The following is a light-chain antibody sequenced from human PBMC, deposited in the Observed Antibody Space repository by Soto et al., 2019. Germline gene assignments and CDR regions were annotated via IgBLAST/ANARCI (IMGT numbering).Light chain of an antibody. J-gene: IGKJ5*01. CDR3: QQRSNWPPIT. CDR1: QSVRTF. Sequence: EIVLTRSPATLSLSPGDRATLACRASQSVRTFLAWYQQKPGQAPRLLIYDASNRATGVPARFSGSGSGTDFTLTISSLEPEDFAVYFCQQRSNWPPITFGQGTRVEIK. CDR2: DAS. V-gene: IGKV3-11*01.